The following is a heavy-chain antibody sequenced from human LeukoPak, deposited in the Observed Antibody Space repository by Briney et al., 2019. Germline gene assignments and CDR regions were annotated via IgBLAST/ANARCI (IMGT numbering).Heavy chain of an antibody. J-gene: IGHJ3*02. V-gene: IGHV5-51*01. CDR3: ARVTMVRGVIYAFDI. Sequence: GESLKISCKGSGYSFTSYWIGWVRQMPGKGLEWMGIIYPGDSDTRYSPSLQGQVTISADKSISTAYLQWSSLKASGTAMYYCARVTMVRGVIYAFDIWGQGTMVTVSS. CDR2: IYPGDSDT. D-gene: IGHD3-10*01. CDR1: GYSFTSYW.